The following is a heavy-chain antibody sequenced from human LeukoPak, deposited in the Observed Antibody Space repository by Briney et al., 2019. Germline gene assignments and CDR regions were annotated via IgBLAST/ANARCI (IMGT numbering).Heavy chain of an antibody. CDR2: ISSSSSTI. Sequence: PGGSLRLSCAASGFTFSSYSMNWVRQAPGKGLEWVSYISSSSSTIYYADSVKGRFTISRDNAKNSLYLQMNSLRAEDTAVYYCARGDGATPPDVFDIWGQGTRVTVSS. CDR3: ARGDGATPPDVFDI. D-gene: IGHD3-10*01. CDR1: GFTFSSYS. V-gene: IGHV3-48*01. J-gene: IGHJ3*02.